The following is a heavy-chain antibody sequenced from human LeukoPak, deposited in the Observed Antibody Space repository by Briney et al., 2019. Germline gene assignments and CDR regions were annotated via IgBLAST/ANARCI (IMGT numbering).Heavy chain of an antibody. CDR1: GVTFSSYG. CDR2: ISNDGSNK. J-gene: IGHJ4*02. D-gene: IGHD4-17*01. CDR3: AKDLGTTVTTSDY. V-gene: IGHV3-30*18. Sequence: GGSLRLSCAASGVTFSSYGMHWVRQAPGKGLEWVAVISNDGSNKHYADSVKGRFTISRDNSKNTLYLQMNSLRAEDTAVYYCAKDLGTTVTTSDYWGQGTLVTVSS.